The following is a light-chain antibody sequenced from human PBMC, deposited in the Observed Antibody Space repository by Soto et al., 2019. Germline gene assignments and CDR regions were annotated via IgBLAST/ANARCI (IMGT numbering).Light chain of an antibody. CDR3: QQYKDWPLIT. CDR1: QSISSN. V-gene: IGKV3-15*01. J-gene: IGKJ5*01. Sequence: EIVMTQSPATLSVSAGERATLSCRASQSISSNLAWYHQKPGQAPRLLIFGASTRATGIPIRFSGSGSGTEFTLTISSLQSEDFAVYYCQQYKDWPLITFGQGTRLEIK. CDR2: GAS.